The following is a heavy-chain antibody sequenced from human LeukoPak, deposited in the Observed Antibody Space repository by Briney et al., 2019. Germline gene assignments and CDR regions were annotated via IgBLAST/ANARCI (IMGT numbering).Heavy chain of an antibody. CDR2: IFYTGNT. CDR1: GXSISSRNHY. V-gene: IGHV4-39*01. J-gene: IGHJ4*02. Sequence: PSETLSLTCSVSGXSISSRNHYWGWSRQPPGKGPEWIGSIFYTGNTYYNPSLRSRVTMSVDTSKNHFSLNLSSVTAADMAVYYCSRHVNTFDYWGQGALVTVSS. CDR3: SRHVNTFDY.